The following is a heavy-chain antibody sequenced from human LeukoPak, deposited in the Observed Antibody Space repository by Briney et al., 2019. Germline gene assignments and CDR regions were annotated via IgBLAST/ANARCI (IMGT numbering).Heavy chain of an antibody. CDR1: GGSISSYY. CDR2: IYYSGST. V-gene: IGHV4-59*01. Sequence: SETLSLTCTVSGGSISSYYWSWIRQPPGKGLEWIGYIYYSGSTNYNPSLKSRFTISVDTSKNQFSLKLSSVTAADTAVYYCARGNYGYYYYYYMDVWGKGTTVTVSS. CDR3: ARGNYGYYYYYYMDV. J-gene: IGHJ6*03. D-gene: IGHD1-7*01.